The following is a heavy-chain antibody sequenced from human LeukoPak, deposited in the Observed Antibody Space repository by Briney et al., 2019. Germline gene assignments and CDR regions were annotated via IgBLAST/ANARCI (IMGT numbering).Heavy chain of an antibody. D-gene: IGHD2-15*01. J-gene: IGHJ6*02. CDR1: GFTSSSYW. CDR3: ARRGTRQGYCSGGSCYSYYYYGMDV. V-gene: IGHV3-7*01. Sequence: GGSLRLSCAASGFTSSSYWMSWVRQAPGKGLEWVANIKQDGSEKYYVDSVKGRFTISRDNAKNSLYLQMNSLRAEDTAVYYCARRGTRQGYCSGGSCYSYYYYGMDVWGQGTTVTVSS. CDR2: IKQDGSEK.